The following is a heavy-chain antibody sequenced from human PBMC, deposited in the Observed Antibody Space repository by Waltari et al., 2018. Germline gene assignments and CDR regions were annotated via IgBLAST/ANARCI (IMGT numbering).Heavy chain of an antibody. J-gene: IGHJ5*02. V-gene: IGHV4-38-2*02. CDR3: ANNEWGLPVS. D-gene: IGHD1-26*01. CDR1: GYSISSGFW. CDR2: IYYSGSI. Sequence: QVQLQESGPGLVKPSETLSLTCTVSGYSISSGFWWGWIRQPPGKGLEWIVSIYYSGSIEYNPSLRSRVTISADTSKNQFSLRLTSVTAADTAVYYCANNEWGLPVSWGQGTVVTVSS.